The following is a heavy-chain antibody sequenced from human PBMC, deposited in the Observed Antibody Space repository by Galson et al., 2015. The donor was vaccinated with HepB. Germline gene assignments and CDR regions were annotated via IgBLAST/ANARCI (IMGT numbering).Heavy chain of an antibody. Sequence: SLRLSCAASGFTFNSYALTWVRQAPGKGLDWVSCISSTSTYIAYTDSVKGRFTISRDNAKSSVYLQMNDLRAEDTAVYFCAKSVLEGGHWYFDIWGRGTLVTVSS. CDR3: AKSVLEGGHWYFDI. J-gene: IGHJ2*01. CDR1: GFTFNSYA. V-gene: IGHV3-21*01. CDR2: ISSTSTYI. D-gene: IGHD5/OR15-5a*01.